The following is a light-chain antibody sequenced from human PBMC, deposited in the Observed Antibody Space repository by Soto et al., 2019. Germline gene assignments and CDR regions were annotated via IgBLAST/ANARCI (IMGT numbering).Light chain of an antibody. J-gene: IGKJ1*01. Sequence: DIQTTQSPSTLSASVGDRVTITCRASQSISSWLAWYQQKPGKAPKLLIYDASSLESGVPSRFSGSGSGTEFTLTISSLQPDDFATYYCQQYMSYSFGQGTKVDIK. CDR1: QSISSW. CDR2: DAS. CDR3: QQYMSYS. V-gene: IGKV1-5*01.